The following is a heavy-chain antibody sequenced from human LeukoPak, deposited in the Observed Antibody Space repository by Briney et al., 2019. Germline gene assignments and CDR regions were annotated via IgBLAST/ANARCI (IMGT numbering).Heavy chain of an antibody. V-gene: IGHV1-18*01. CDR1: GYTFTSYG. Sequence: GASVKVSCKASGYTFTSYGISWVRQAPGQGLEWMGWISAYNGNTNYAQKLQGRVTMTTDTSTSTAYMELRSLRSDATAVYYCARVEGSGSYYEGQDYWGQGTLVTVSS. D-gene: IGHD3-10*01. CDR3: ARVEGSGSYYEGQDY. J-gene: IGHJ4*02. CDR2: ISAYNGNT.